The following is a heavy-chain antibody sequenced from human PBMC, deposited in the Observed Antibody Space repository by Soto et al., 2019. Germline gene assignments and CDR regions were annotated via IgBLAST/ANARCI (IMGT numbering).Heavy chain of an antibody. D-gene: IGHD3-3*01. CDR3: ARVNYYFWSSYPPYYYYYMDV. Sequence: FLVNVACKAFGGTFSGYPSGWVRQATRKGLEWMGRIIPILGIANYAQKFQGRVTITADKSTSTAYMELSSLRSEDTAVYYCARVNYYFWSSYPPYYYYYMDVWGKGTTVTVSS. CDR1: GGTFSGYP. V-gene: IGHV1-69*04. J-gene: IGHJ6*03. CDR2: IIPILGIA.